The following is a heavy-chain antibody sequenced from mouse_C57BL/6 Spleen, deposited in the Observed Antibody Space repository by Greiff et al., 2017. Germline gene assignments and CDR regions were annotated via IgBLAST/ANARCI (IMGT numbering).Heavy chain of an antibody. D-gene: IGHD2-2*01. Sequence: EVMLVESEGGLVQPGSSMKLSCTASGFTFSDYYMAWVRQVPEKGLEWVANINYDGSSTYYLDSLKSRFIISRDNAKNILYLQMSSLKSEDTATYYCARGGYGGFAYWGQGTLVTVSA. CDR2: INYDGSST. J-gene: IGHJ3*01. CDR1: GFTFSDYY. CDR3: ARGGYGGFAY. V-gene: IGHV5-16*01.